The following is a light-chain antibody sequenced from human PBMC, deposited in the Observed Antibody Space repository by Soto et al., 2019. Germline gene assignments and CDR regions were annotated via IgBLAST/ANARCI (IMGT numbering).Light chain of an antibody. CDR3: QQAYRTPWT. J-gene: IGKJ1*01. V-gene: IGKV1-39*01. CDR2: AAS. CDR1: QNIGLS. Sequence: DIQMTQSPTSLSASIGDRVTFTCRARQNIGLSLNWLQKKPGRAPQLLIYAASRLHSGVPSRFSGSGSGTDFTFTIISLQPEDFATYFCQQAYRTPWTFGQGTKVDSK.